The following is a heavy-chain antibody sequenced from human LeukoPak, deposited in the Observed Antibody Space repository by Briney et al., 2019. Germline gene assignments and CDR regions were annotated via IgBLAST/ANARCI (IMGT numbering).Heavy chain of an antibody. V-gene: IGHV4-61*02. Sequence: SQTLSLTCTVSGGSISSGSYYWSWNRQPAGKGLEWIGRIYTSGSTNYNPSLKSRVTMSVDTSKNQFSLKLSSVTAADTAVYYCAGVSSSRIDYWGQGTLVTVSS. CDR2: IYTSGST. CDR1: GGSISSGSYY. D-gene: IGHD6-6*01. J-gene: IGHJ4*02. CDR3: AGVSSSRIDY.